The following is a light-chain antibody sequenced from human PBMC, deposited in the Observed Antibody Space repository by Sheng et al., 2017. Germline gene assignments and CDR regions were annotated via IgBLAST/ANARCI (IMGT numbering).Light chain of an antibody. CDR2: GAS. CDR1: QSVSSSY. CDR3: QQYGSSPRT. J-gene: IGKJ1*01. V-gene: IGKV3-20*01. Sequence: EIVLTQSPGTLSLSPGDRATLSCRASQSVSSSYLAWYQQKPGQAPRLLIYGASSRATGIPDRFSGSGSGTDFTLTISRLEPEDFAVYYCQQYGSSPRTFGRRDQGRKSN.